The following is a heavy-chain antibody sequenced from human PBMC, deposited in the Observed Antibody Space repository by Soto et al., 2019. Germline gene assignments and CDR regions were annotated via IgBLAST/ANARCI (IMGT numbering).Heavy chain of an antibody. Sequence: GASVKVSCKASGCTFSSYAISCVRQAPGQVLEWMGGIIPIFGTANYAQKFQGRVTITADESTSTAYMELSSLRSEDTAVYYCARDSGYSGYEADYYYYGMDVWGQGTTVTVSS. CDR3: ARDSGYSGYEADYYYYGMDV. D-gene: IGHD5-12*01. CDR2: IIPIFGTA. V-gene: IGHV1-69*13. J-gene: IGHJ6*02. CDR1: GCTFSSYA.